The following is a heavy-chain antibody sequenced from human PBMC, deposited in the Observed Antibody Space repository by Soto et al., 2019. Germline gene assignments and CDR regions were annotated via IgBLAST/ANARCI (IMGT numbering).Heavy chain of an antibody. CDR3: AREWCRSSTRCYGPDY. V-gene: IGHV1-18*01. CDR1: GYTLTNYV. J-gene: IGHJ4*02. CDR2: INTYNGNT. D-gene: IGHD2-2*01. Sequence: GASVKVSCKASGYTLTNYVITWVRQAPGQGLEWMGWINTYNGNTNYAQKLQGRVTMTTDTSTSTAYMELRSVTSDDTAVYFCAREWCRSSTRCYGPDYWGQGTPVTVSS.